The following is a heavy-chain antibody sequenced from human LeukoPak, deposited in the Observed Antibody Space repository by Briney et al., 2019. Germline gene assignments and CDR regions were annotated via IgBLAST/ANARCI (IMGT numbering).Heavy chain of an antibody. D-gene: IGHD3-3*01. CDR3: ARVTDYDFWRIADY. Sequence: SETLSLTCTVSGGSISSSSYYWGWIRQPPGKGLEWIGSIHYSGSTYYNPSLKSRVTISVDTSKNQFSLKLGSVTAADTAVYYCARVTDYDFWRIADYWGQGTLVTVSS. V-gene: IGHV4-39*01. CDR2: IHYSGST. CDR1: GGSISSSSYY. J-gene: IGHJ4*02.